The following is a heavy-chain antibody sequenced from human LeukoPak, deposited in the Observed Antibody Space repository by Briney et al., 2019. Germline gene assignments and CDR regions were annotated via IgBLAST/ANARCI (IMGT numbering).Heavy chain of an antibody. CDR3: TRDSTSREFHY. CDR2: ISSSSSTI. D-gene: IGHD6-6*01. J-gene: IGHJ4*02. Sequence: GGSLRLSCAASGFTFSSYSMNWVRQAPGKGLEWVSYISSSSSTIYYADSVKGRFSISRDNSKNTLYLQMNSLRAEDTAVYYCTRDSTSREFHYWGQGTLVTVSS. CDR1: GFTFSSYS. V-gene: IGHV3-48*01.